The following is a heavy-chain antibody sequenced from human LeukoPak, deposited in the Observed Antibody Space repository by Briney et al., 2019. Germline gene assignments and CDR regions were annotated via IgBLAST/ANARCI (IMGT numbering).Heavy chain of an antibody. CDR3: ARAPTPFGTGGYYYYGMDV. CDR1: GFTFSSYA. D-gene: IGHD3-16*01. V-gene: IGHV3-30-3*01. J-gene: IGHJ6*02. Sequence: GGSLRLSCAASGFTFSSYAMHWVRQAPGKGLEWVAVISYDGSNKYYADSVKGRFIISRDNSRNTLYLQMNSLRTEDTAVYYCARAPTPFGTGGYYYYGMDVWGQGTTVTVSS. CDR2: ISYDGSNK.